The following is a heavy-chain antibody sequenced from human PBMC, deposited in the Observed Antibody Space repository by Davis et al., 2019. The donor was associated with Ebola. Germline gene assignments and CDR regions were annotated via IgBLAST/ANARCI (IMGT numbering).Heavy chain of an antibody. J-gene: IGHJ5*02. CDR3: ARVVYSEQWLANWFDP. V-gene: IGHV1-2*06. Sequence: ASVKVSCKASGYTFSAYYLHWVRQAPGQGLEWMGRINPNSGGTNYAQKFQGRVTMTRDTSISTAYMELSRLRSDDTAVYYCARVVYSEQWLANWFDPWGQGTLVTVSS. D-gene: IGHD6-19*01. CDR2: INPNSGGT. CDR1: GYTFSAYY.